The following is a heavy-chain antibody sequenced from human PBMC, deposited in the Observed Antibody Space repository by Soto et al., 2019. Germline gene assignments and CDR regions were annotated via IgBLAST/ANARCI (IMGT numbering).Heavy chain of an antibody. CDR2: ISSSGSTI. D-gene: IGHD3-22*01. J-gene: IGHJ6*02. CDR1: GFTFSSYE. CDR3: AREGSGYYFPSYYYYGMDV. V-gene: IGHV3-48*03. Sequence: EVQLVESGGGLVQPGGSLRLSCAASGFTFSSYEMNWVRQAPGKGLEWVSYISSSGSTIYYADSVKGRFTISRDNAKNSLYLQMNSLRAEDTAVYYCAREGSGYYFPSYYYYGMDVWGQGTTVTVSS.